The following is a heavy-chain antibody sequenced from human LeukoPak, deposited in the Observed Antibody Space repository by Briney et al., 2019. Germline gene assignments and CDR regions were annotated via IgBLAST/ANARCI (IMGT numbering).Heavy chain of an antibody. CDR3: AKESDITIVRSWFDY. V-gene: IGHV3-30-3*01. CDR1: GFTFSSYA. J-gene: IGHJ4*02. CDR2: ISYDGSNK. D-gene: IGHD3-10*01. Sequence: GGSLRPSCAASGFTFSSYAMHWVRQAPGKGLEWVAVISYDGSNKYYADSVKGRFTISRDNSKNTLFLQMSSLRVEDTAVYYCAKESDITIVRSWFDYWGQGTLVTVSS.